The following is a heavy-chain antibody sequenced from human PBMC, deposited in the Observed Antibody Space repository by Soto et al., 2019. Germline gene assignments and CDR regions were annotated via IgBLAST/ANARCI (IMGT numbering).Heavy chain of an antibody. CDR3: ASHTTVALHGGNWFDP. CDR1: GGAIISSSYY. V-gene: IGHV4-39*01. D-gene: IGHD4-17*01. CDR2: IYYSGST. J-gene: IGHJ5*02. Sequence: SETLSLTCTVSGGAIISSSYYFFGMRQPPWKGLEWIGSIYYSGSTYYNPSLKSRVTISVDTSKNQFSLKLSSVTAADTAVYYCASHTTVALHGGNWFDPWGQGTLVTVSS.